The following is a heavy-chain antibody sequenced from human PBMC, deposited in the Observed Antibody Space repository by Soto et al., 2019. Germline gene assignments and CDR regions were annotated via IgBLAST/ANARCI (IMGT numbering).Heavy chain of an antibody. D-gene: IGHD3-10*01. J-gene: IGHJ5*02. CDR3: ARVEYLRVRGTYDLLDP. CDR1: GGSISSGGYY. V-gene: IGHV4-31*03. Sequence: PSETVSLTCTVSGGSISSGGYYWSWIRQHPGKGLEWIGYIYYSGSTYYNPSLKSRVTISIDTSKNQFSLKLTSVTAADTAVYYCARVEYLRVRGTYDLLDPWGQGTLVIGSA. CDR2: IYYSGST.